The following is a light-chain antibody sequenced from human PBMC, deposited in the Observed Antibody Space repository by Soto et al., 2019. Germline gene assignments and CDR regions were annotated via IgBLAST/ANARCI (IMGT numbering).Light chain of an antibody. J-gene: IGKJ2*01. CDR1: QSLSSSY. CDR2: AAS. Sequence: EIVLTQFPGTLSLSPGERATVSCRPSQSLSSSYLVWYQQKPGKAPRLLIYAASRRPTGIPDRFSGSGSATAYTLTITRFEPEDSAVYYCQQQGTFGQGTKLEIK. CDR3: QQQGT. V-gene: IGKV3-20*01.